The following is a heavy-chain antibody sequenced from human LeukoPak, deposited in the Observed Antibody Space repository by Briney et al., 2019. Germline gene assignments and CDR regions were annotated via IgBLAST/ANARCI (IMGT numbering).Heavy chain of an antibody. CDR1: GFTVSSNY. D-gene: IGHD3-22*01. Sequence: LTGGSLRLSCAASGFTVSSNYMSWVRQAPGKGREWVSVIYSGGSTYYADSVKGRFTISRDNSKNTLYLQMNSLRAEDTAVYYCARGTSGYYANDAFDIWGQGTMVTVSS. CDR2: IYSGGST. CDR3: ARGTSGYYANDAFDI. J-gene: IGHJ3*02. V-gene: IGHV3-66*01.